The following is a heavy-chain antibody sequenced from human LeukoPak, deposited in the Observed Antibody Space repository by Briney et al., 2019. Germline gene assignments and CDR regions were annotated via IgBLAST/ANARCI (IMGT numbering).Heavy chain of an antibody. CDR1: GFTFSSYG. Sequence: PGGSLRLSCAASGFTFSSYGMHWVRQAPGKGLEWVAVIWNDGSNKYYADSVKGRFTISRDNSKNTLYLQMNSLRAEDTAVYYCARDYCSSTSWLFDYWGQGTLVTVSS. D-gene: IGHD2-2*01. V-gene: IGHV3-33*01. J-gene: IGHJ4*02. CDR2: IWNDGSNK. CDR3: ARDYCSSTSWLFDY.